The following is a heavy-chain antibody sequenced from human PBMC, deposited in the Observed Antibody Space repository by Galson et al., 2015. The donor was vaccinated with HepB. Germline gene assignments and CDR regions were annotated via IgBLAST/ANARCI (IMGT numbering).Heavy chain of an antibody. D-gene: IGHD2-2*02. CDR3: ASSKVVPAAIPLYYYYYMDV. Sequence: VKVSCKASGYTFTSYYMHWVRQAPGQGLEWMGIINPSGGSTSYAQKFQGRVTMTRDTSTSTVYMELSSLRSEDTAVYYCASSKVVPAAIPLYYYYYMDVWGKGTTVTVSS. V-gene: IGHV1-46*01. CDR2: INPSGGST. CDR1: GYTFTSYY. J-gene: IGHJ6*03.